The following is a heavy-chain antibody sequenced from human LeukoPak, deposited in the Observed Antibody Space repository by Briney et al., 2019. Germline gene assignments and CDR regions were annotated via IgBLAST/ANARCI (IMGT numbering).Heavy chain of an antibody. D-gene: IGHD3-10*01. CDR3: ARVVVVRGVVSRYFDY. CDR2: IYSGGST. CDR1: GFTVSSNY. J-gene: IGHJ4*02. Sequence: SGGSLRLSCAASGFTVSSNYMSWGRQAPGKGLEWGSVIYSGGSTYYADSVKGRFTISRDNSKNTLYLQMHSLRAEDTAVYYCARVVVVRGVVSRYFDYWGQGTLVTLSS. V-gene: IGHV3-66*01.